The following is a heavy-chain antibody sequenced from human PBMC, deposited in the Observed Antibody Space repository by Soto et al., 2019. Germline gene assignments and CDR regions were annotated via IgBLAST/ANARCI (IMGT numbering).Heavy chain of an antibody. V-gene: IGHV3-74*01. D-gene: IGHD1-26*01. Sequence: LRLSCAASGFTFDYYWMHWVRQAPGKGLVWVSRINTDGSRTNYADSVKGRFTISRDNAKNTLYLQMNSLRAEDTAVYYCARVATGSYNWFDPWGQGTQVTVSS. J-gene: IGHJ5*02. CDR3: ARVATGSYNWFDP. CDR1: GFTFDYYW. CDR2: INTDGSRT.